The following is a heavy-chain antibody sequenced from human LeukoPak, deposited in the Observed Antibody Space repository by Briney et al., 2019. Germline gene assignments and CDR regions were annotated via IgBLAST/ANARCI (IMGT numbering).Heavy chain of an antibody. Sequence: SQTLSLTCTVSGGSISSGGYYWSWIRQPPGKGLEWIGYIYHSGSTYYNPSLKSRVTISVDRAKNQFSLKLSSVTAADTAVYYCARDAEYSSSSGYFDYWGQGTLVTVSS. CDR3: ARDAEYSSSSGYFDY. CDR2: IYHSGST. CDR1: GGSISSGGYY. D-gene: IGHD6-6*01. J-gene: IGHJ4*02. V-gene: IGHV4-30-2*01.